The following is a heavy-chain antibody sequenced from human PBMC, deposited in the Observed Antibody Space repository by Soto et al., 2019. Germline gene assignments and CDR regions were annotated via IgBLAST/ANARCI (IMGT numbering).Heavy chain of an antibody. CDR1: GFTFSSYA. CDR2: ISGSAGST. CDR3: TKDLWPYLPAGGEFDS. D-gene: IGHD3-16*01. J-gene: IGHJ4*02. V-gene: IGHV3-23*01. Sequence: EVQLLESGGGLVQPGGSLRLSCAASGFTFSSYAMSWLRQAPGKGLEWVSAISGSAGSTYYADSVKGRFTISRDNSKNTLYLQMNSLRAEDTAVFYCTKDLWPYLPAGGEFDSWGQGTLVTVSS.